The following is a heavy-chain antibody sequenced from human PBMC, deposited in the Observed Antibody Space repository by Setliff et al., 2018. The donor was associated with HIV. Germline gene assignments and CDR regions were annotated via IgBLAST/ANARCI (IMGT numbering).Heavy chain of an antibody. V-gene: IGHV4-34*01. CDR2: ITHSGST. Sequence: SETLSLTCAVYDGSFSGYYWIWIRQPPGKGLEWIGEITHSGSTNYNPSLKSRVTISVDKSKNHFSLKLSSVTAADTAVYYCARGSPEAFQDSGWYNWGQGTLVTVS. CDR1: DGSFSGYY. D-gene: IGHD6-19*01. J-gene: IGHJ4*02. CDR3: ARGSPEAFQDSGWYN.